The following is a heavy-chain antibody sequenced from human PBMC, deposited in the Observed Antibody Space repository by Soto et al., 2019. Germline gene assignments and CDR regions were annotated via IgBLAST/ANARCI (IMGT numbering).Heavy chain of an antibody. CDR1: GGSISSYY. Sequence: SENLSLTCTVSGGSISSYYWSWIRQPPGKGLEWIGYIYYSGSTNYNPSLKSRVTISVDTSKNQFSLKLSSVTAADTAVYYWARDRSGGYNWCDPGGQGALVTV. CDR3: ARDRSGGYNWCDP. CDR2: IYYSGST. J-gene: IGHJ5*02. D-gene: IGHD3-10*01. V-gene: IGHV4-59*01.